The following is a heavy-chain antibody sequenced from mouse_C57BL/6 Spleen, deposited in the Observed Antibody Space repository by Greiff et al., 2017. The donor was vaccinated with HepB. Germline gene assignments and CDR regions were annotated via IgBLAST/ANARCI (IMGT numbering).Heavy chain of an antibody. D-gene: IGHD1-1*01. CDR1: GYAFSSSW. J-gene: IGHJ2*01. Sequence: VKLMESGPELVKPGASVKISCKASGYAFSSSWMNWVKQRPGKGLEWIGRIYPGDGDTNYNGKFKGKATLTADKSSSTAYMQLSSLTSEDSAVYFCAGFITTVVAEDYFDYWGQGTTLTVSS. V-gene: IGHV1-82*01. CDR3: AGFITTVVAEDYFDY. CDR2: IYPGDGDT.